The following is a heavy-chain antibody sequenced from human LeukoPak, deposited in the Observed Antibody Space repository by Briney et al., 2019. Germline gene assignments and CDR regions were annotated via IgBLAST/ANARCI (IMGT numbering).Heavy chain of an antibody. Sequence: GGSLRLSCAASGFTFSSYGMHWVRQAPGKGLEWVAVIWYDGSNKYYADSVKGRFTISRDNSKNTLYLQMNSLRAEDTAVYYCAKDLIRSSRLIAAAFNHVGGFDYWGQGTLVTVSS. J-gene: IGHJ4*02. CDR2: IWYDGSNK. D-gene: IGHD6-13*01. CDR1: GFTFSSYG. V-gene: IGHV3-33*06. CDR3: AKDLIRSSRLIAAAFNHVGGFDY.